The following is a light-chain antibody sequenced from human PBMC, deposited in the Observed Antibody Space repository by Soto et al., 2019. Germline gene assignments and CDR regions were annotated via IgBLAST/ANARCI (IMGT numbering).Light chain of an antibody. V-gene: IGKV3-15*01. CDR3: QQYNNWWT. CDR2: GAS. Sequence: EIVMTQSPATLSVSPGERATLSCRASQSVSSNLAWYQQKPGPAPRLLIYGASTRATGIPARFSGSGSGTEFTLTISSLQSEDFAFYYWQQYNNWWTFGQGTKVEIK. J-gene: IGKJ1*01. CDR1: QSVSSN.